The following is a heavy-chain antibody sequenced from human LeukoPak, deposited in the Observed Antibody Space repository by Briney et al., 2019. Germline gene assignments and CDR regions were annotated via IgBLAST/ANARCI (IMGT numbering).Heavy chain of an antibody. D-gene: IGHD6-6*01. Sequence: GGSLRLSCTASGFTVSSDYMSWVRQAPGKGLEWVSVVYSGGNTYYADSVKGRFTISRDNSKNTLYLQMNSLRAEDTAVYYCARDPRLYSSSSSYYFDYWGQGTLVTVSS. J-gene: IGHJ4*02. CDR1: GFTVSSDY. CDR2: VYSGGNT. CDR3: ARDPRLYSSSSSYYFDY. V-gene: IGHV3-66*01.